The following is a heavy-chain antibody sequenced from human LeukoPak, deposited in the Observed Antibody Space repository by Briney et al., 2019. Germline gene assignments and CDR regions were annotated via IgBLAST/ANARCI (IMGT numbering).Heavy chain of an antibody. J-gene: IGHJ4*02. D-gene: IGHD6-19*01. CDR2: IKKDGSEK. CDR1: GFTFNIYW. Sequence: PGGSLRLSCAASGFTFNIYWMSWVRQAPGKGLGWVANIKKDGSEKYYVDSVKGRFTISRDNAKNSLYLQMNSLRAEDTAVYYCTRTGNIAVVGDYWGQGTLVTVSS. CDR3: TRTGNIAVVGDY. V-gene: IGHV3-7*01.